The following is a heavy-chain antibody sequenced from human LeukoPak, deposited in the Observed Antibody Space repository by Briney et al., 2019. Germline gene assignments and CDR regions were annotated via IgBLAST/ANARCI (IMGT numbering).Heavy chain of an antibody. V-gene: IGHV1-2*02. CDR2: INPNSGGT. Sequence: ASVKVSCKASGYTFTSYDVNWVRQATGQGLEWMGWINPNSGGTNYAQKFQGRVTMTRDTSISTAYMELSRLRSDDTAVYYCARGSRVGIVTGSDYWGQGTLVTVSS. J-gene: IGHJ4*02. CDR3: ARGSRVGIVTGSDY. CDR1: GYTFTSYD. D-gene: IGHD1-14*01.